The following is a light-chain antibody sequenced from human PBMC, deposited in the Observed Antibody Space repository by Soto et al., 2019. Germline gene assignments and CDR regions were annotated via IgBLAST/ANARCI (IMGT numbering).Light chain of an antibody. Sequence: QSVLTQPPSASGTPGQRVTISCSGSRSNIESNTVNWYQQLSGVPDRFSGSKSGNTASLTVSGLQAEDEADYYCNSYAGSNNVFGTGTKVTVL. J-gene: IGLJ1*01. CDR1: RSNIESNT. CDR3: NSYAGSNNV. V-gene: IGLV1-44*01.